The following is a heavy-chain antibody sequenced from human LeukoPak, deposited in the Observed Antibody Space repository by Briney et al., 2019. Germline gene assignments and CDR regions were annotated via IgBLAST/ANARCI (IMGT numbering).Heavy chain of an antibody. Sequence: GGSLRLSCAASDFAFRNYWMHWVRQPPGKELVWVSRINSDGNITTYADSVKGRFTISRDNAKNTLFLQMNSLRVEDTAVYYCTRAIQGIADYWGQGTLVTVSS. V-gene: IGHV3-74*01. D-gene: IGHD6-13*01. CDR3: TRAIQGIADY. J-gene: IGHJ4*02. CDR1: DFAFRNYW. CDR2: INSDGNIT.